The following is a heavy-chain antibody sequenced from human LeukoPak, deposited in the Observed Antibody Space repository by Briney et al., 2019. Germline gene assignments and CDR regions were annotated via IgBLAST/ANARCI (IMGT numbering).Heavy chain of an antibody. J-gene: IGHJ6*03. V-gene: IGHV3-48*03. CDR2: ISSSGSTI. D-gene: IGHD5-24*01. Sequence: GGSQRLSCAASGFTFSSYEMNCVRQAPGKGREWVSYISSSGSTIYYADSVKGRFTISRDNAKNSLYLQMNSLRAEDTAVYYCARGRGPYYYYYYYMDVWGKGTTVTVSS. CDR3: ARGRGPYYYYYYYMDV. CDR1: GFTFSSYE.